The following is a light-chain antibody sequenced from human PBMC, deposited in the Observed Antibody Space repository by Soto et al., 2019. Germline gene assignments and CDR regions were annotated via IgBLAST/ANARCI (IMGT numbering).Light chain of an antibody. V-gene: IGLV2-14*01. CDR2: EVS. CDR1: SSDVGGYNY. CDR3: SSYTSSSTLV. Sequence: QSVLTQPASVSGSPGQSITISCTGTSSDVGGYNYVSWYQQHPGKAPKLMIYEVSNRPSGVSNRFSGSKSGNTASLTISGLQAEDEGDYYCSSYTSSSTLVFGTGTKVIVL. J-gene: IGLJ1*01.